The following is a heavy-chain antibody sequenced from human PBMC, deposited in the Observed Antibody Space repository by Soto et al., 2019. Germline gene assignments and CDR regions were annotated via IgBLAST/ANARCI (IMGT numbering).Heavy chain of an antibody. CDR1: GFTFSSYG. D-gene: IGHD3-22*01. J-gene: IGHJ6*02. CDR3: AKDLDDSSAQEDYYYYGMDV. Sequence: PGGSLRLSCAGSGFTFSSYGMHWVRQAPGKGLEWVAVISYDGSNKYYADSVKGRFTISRDNSKNTLYLQMNSLRAEDTAVYYCAKDLDDSSAQEDYYYYGMDVWGQGTTVTVSS. CDR2: ISYDGSNK. V-gene: IGHV3-30*18.